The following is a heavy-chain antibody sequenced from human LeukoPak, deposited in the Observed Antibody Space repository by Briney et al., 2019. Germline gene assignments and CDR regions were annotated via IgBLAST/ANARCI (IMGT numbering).Heavy chain of an antibody. CDR3: ARDFLMGTALGDGTFDN. CDR2: INHSGST. CDR1: GGSFSGYY. V-gene: IGHV4-34*01. D-gene: IGHD1-26*01. J-gene: IGHJ4*02. Sequence: SETLSLTCAVYGGSFSGYYWSWIRQPPGKGLEWIGEINHSGSTNYNPSLKSRVTISVDTSKNQFSLKLSSVTAADTAVYYCARDFLMGTALGDGTFDNWGQGTLVIVSS.